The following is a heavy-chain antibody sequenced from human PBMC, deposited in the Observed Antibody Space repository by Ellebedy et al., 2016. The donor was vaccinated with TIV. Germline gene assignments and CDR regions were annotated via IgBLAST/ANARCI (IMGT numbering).Heavy chain of an antibody. J-gene: IGHJ4*02. D-gene: IGHD6-6*01. CDR1: GYTFITYD. CDR3: AANVEFSSSSLY. Sequence: ASVKVSCXVSGYTFITYDINWVRQAPGQGLEWMGWMSSNSGNTGYAQKFQGRVSMTRNTSISTAYMELTSLTSEDTAVYFCAANVEFSSSSLYWGRGTLVTVSS. CDR2: MSSNSGNT. V-gene: IGHV1-8*01.